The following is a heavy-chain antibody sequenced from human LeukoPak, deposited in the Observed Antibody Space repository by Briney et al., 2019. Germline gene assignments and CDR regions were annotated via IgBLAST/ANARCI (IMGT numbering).Heavy chain of an antibody. Sequence: GGSLRLSCAASGFTFSSYAMHWVRQAPGKGLEWVAVISYDGSNKYYADSVKGRFTISRDNSKNTLNLQMNSLRAEDTAVYYCARDQGVWGQGTLVTVSS. CDR1: GFTFSSYA. CDR3: ARDQGV. J-gene: IGHJ4*02. V-gene: IGHV3-30-3*01. CDR2: ISYDGSNK. D-gene: IGHD3-10*01.